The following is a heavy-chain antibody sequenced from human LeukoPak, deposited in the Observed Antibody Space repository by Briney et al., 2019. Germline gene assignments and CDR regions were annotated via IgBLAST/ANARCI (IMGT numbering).Heavy chain of an antibody. CDR3: ARVGRIAAADHAFDI. Sequence: ASVKVSCKASGYTFTTYFMHWVRQAPGQGLEWMALINPSGGSTSYAQKFQGRVTMTRDMSTSTVYMELSSLRSEDTAVYYCARVGRIAAADHAFDIWGQGTMVTVSS. CDR1: GYTFTTYF. D-gene: IGHD6-13*01. J-gene: IGHJ3*02. V-gene: IGHV1-46*01. CDR2: INPSGGST.